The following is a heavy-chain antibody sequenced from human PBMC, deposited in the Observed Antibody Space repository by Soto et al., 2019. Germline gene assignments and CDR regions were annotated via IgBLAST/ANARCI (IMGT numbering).Heavy chain of an antibody. J-gene: IGHJ6*02. CDR2: INPNSGGT. V-gene: IGHV1-2*04. Sequence: ASLKVSCKASGYTFTGYYMHWVRQAPGQGLEWMGWINPNSGGTNYAQKFQGWVTMTRDTSISTAYMELSRLRSDDTAVYYCAREWGRYCSSTSCYLSPIPGYYGMDVWGQGTTVTVSS. CDR1: GYTFTGYY. D-gene: IGHD2-2*01. CDR3: AREWGRYCSSTSCYLSPIPGYYGMDV.